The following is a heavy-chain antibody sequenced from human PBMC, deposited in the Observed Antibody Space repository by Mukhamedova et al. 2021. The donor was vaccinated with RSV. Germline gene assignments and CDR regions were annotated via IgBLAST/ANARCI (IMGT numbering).Heavy chain of an antibody. J-gene: IGHJ4*02. CDR2: INPHSGGS. D-gene: IGHD1-26*01. V-gene: IGHV1-2*02. CDR3: ARDYWKSGSPPGH. Sequence: EYMGWINPHSGGSNYAQKFQGRVTMTGDTSISTAYMELSRLRSDETAMYYCARDYWKSGSPPGHWCQGSLVTVS.